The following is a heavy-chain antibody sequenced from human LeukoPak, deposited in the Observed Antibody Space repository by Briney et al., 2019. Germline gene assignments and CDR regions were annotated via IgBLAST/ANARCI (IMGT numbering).Heavy chain of an antibody. CDR1: GFTVSSNF. Sequence: PGGSLRLSCAASGFTVSSNFMSWVRQAPGKGLEWVSVIYSSGDTYYADSVKGRFTISRDNSKNTLYLQMNSLRAEDTAVYYCARDSYYGSGSYYRYTFDYWGRGTLVTVSS. J-gene: IGHJ4*02. CDR2: IYSSGDT. D-gene: IGHD3-10*01. CDR3: ARDSYYGSGSYYRYTFDY. V-gene: IGHV3-53*01.